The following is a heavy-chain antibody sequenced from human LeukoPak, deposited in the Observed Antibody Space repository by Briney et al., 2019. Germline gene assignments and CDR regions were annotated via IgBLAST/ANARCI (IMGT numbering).Heavy chain of an antibody. CDR2: ISAYSGNT. D-gene: IGHD3-10*01. V-gene: IGHV1-18*01. CDR1: GYTXTRYG. Sequence: ASVKVSCKASGYTXTRYGITWVRQAPGQGLEWMGWISAYSGNTNYAQKLQGRVTMTTVTSTTTAYMELRSLRSDDTGVYYCARVYYYGSGSYKDGIFDYWGQGTLVTVSS. J-gene: IGHJ4*02. CDR3: ARVYYYGSGSYKDGIFDY.